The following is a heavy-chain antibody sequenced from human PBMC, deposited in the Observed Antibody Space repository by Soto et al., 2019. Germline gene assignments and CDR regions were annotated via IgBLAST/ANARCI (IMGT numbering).Heavy chain of an antibody. J-gene: IGHJ1*01. V-gene: IGHV1-69*01. Sequence: QAQLMQSGAEVKKPGSSVKVSCKASGGTFSGYAISWVRQAPGQGLEWMGGIIPILGITNYAQKFQGRITVAADESTGTVYMDLRSLRSEDTAVYYSARDPRSITGTTSSEDFQHWGQGTLVSVSS. D-gene: IGHD1-20*01. CDR3: ARDPRSITGTTSSEDFQH. CDR1: GGTFSGYA. CDR2: IIPILGIT.